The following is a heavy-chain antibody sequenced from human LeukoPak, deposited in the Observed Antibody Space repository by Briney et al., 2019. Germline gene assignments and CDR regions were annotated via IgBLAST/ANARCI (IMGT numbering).Heavy chain of an antibody. D-gene: IGHD6-19*01. CDR1: GFTFSSYA. V-gene: IGHV3-23*01. CDR3: AKDSSGWNYYFDY. J-gene: IGHJ4*02. CDR2: INDSGGST. Sequence: PGGSLRLSCAASGFTFSSYAMTWVRQAPGKGLEWVSSINDSGGSTYYADSVKGRFTISRDNSKNTLYLQMNSLRAEDTAVYYCAKDSSGWNYYFDYWGQGTLVTVSS.